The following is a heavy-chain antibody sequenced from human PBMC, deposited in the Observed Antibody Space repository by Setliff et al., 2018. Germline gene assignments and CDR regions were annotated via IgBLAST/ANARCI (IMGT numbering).Heavy chain of an antibody. CDR2: IYHSGST. J-gene: IGHJ4*02. Sequence: PSETLSLTCAVSGYSISSGYYWGWIRQPPGKGLEWIGGIYHSGSTYYNPSLKSRVTISVDTSKNQFSLKLSSVTAADTAVYYCARLYEFGELFSNYWGQGTRGTV. D-gene: IGHD3-10*01. CDR3: ARLYEFGELFSNY. CDR1: GYSISSGYY. V-gene: IGHV4-38-2*01.